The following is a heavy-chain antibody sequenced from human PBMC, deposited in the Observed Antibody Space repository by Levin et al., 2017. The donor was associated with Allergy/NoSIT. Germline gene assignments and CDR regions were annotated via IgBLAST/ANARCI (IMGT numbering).Heavy chain of an antibody. CDR3: ARDLTFYYDTSGYYPFDY. V-gene: IGHV3-21*01. J-gene: IGHJ4*02. D-gene: IGHD3-22*01. CDR1: GFTFSTCS. CDR2: ISTSGNHI. Sequence: NAGGSLRLSCAASGFTFSTCSMNWVRQAPGKGLEWVSSISTSGNHIYYADSVRGRFTISRDNAKSSLYLQMNSLRAEDTAMYYCARDLTFYYDTSGYYPFDYWGQGTLVTVSS.